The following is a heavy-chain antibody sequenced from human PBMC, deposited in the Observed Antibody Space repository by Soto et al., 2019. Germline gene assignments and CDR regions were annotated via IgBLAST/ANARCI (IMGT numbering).Heavy chain of an antibody. CDR3: VRGGNIAGAFDI. D-gene: IGHD2-15*01. Sequence: QVQLVESGGGVDQPGRSLSLSCAAPGFTFSNYGMHWVRQAPGKGLEWVAVIWDDANKRYNADSVKGRFSISRDNSENTLYLQMNSLTAEDTAVYYCVRGGNIAGAFDIWGQGTRVTVSS. V-gene: IGHV3-33*01. J-gene: IGHJ3*02. CDR1: GFTFSNYG. CDR2: IWDDANKR.